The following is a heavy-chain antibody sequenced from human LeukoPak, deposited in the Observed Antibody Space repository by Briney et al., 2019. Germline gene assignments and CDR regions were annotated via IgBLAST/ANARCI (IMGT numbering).Heavy chain of an antibody. V-gene: IGHV1-69*05. J-gene: IGHJ3*02. Sequence: SAKVSCKASGGTFCSYAISWVRQAPGQGLEWMGGIIPIFGTANYAQKFQGRVTITTDESTSTAYMELSSLRSEDTAVYYCAIVGATTVAFDIWGQGTMVTVSS. CDR3: AIVGATTVAFDI. CDR2: IIPIFGTA. CDR1: GGTFCSYA. D-gene: IGHD1-26*01.